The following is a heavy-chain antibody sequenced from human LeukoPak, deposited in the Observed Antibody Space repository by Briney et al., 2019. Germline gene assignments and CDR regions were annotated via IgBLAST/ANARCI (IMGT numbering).Heavy chain of an antibody. J-gene: IGHJ4*02. CDR2: IHYDRSDK. V-gene: IGHV3-30*02. CDR3: AKSRSGSANWALRIFDN. Sequence: GGSPRLSCVASGFTFSGYGMHWVRQAPGKGLEWVTFIHYDRSDKYYADSVKGRFTISRDNSENTLYVEMNSLRAEDTAIYYCAKSRSGSANWALRIFDNWGQGTLVSVSS. D-gene: IGHD3-10*01. CDR1: GFTFSGYG.